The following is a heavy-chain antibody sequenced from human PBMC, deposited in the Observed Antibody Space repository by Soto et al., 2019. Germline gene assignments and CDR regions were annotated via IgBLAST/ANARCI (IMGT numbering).Heavy chain of an antibody. Sequence: QVQLVESGGGVVQPGTSLRLSCAASGFSLNSYAMHWVRQVPGKGLEWVAFISYNGKNKYYVDSVKGRFTISRDDSTNTLYLQMSSLRSEDTAVYYCATDGVQYVVYGLHDFHYWGQGTLVTVSS. CDR3: ATDGVQYVVYGLHDFHY. CDR1: GFSLNSYA. D-gene: IGHD2-15*01. J-gene: IGHJ4*02. CDR2: ISYNGKNK. V-gene: IGHV3-30*15.